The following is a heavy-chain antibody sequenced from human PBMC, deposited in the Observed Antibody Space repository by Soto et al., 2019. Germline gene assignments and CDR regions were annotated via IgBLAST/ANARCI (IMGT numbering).Heavy chain of an antibody. D-gene: IGHD6-13*01. CDR3: ARVRGTAGKRYFDY. CDR1: VGSMIAYY. Sequence: PSETLSLTCTSSVGSMIAYYWNCMRDAPGKGLQWIGYTYYSGSTTYNPSLKSRVTISVDSSKNQFSLKLDSVTPADTAVYYCARVRGTAGKRYFDYWGPGTLVTVSS. V-gene: IGHV4-59*01. CDR2: TYYSGST. J-gene: IGHJ4*02.